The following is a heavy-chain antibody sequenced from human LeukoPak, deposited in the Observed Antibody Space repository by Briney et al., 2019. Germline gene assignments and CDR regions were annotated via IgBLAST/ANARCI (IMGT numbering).Heavy chain of an antibody. CDR1: GFTFSSYS. CDR2: ISSRSNYI. CDR3: AREWFEDY. J-gene: IGHJ4*02. D-gene: IGHD3-22*01. V-gene: IGHV3-21*01. Sequence: GGPLRLSCAASGFTFSSYSMNWVRQAPGKGLEWVSSISSRSNYIFYADSMKGRFTVSRDNAKNLLYLQMNSLRAEDTAVYYCAREWFEDYWGQGTVVTVSS.